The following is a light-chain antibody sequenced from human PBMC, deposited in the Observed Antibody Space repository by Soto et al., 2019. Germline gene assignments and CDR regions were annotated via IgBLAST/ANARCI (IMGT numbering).Light chain of an antibody. Sequence: QSALTQPPSASGSPGQSVTISCTGTSSDVGGYNFVSWYQQHPGKAPKLMIYEVSKRPSGVPDRFSGSKSGNTASLTVSGRQAEDEDDYYCSSYAGSNNLGVFGTGTKLNVL. CDR2: EVS. CDR1: SSDVGGYNF. V-gene: IGLV2-8*01. CDR3: SSYAGSNNLGV. J-gene: IGLJ1*01.